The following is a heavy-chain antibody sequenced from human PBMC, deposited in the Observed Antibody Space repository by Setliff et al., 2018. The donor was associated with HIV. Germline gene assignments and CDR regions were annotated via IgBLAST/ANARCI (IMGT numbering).Heavy chain of an antibody. CDR3: ARRKGYCSGPSCLEFSWFDP. CDR1: GGSTSSSSYY. V-gene: IGHV4-39*01. D-gene: IGHD2-2*01. CDR2: IYYSGSA. J-gene: IGHJ5*02. Sequence: PSETLSLTCTVSGGSTSSSSYYWGWSRQPPGQGLEWTGSIYYSGSAYYSPSLKSRVTISVDPSKNQFSLKLSSVTAADTAVYYCARRKGYCSGPSCLEFSWFDPWGQGTLVTVSS.